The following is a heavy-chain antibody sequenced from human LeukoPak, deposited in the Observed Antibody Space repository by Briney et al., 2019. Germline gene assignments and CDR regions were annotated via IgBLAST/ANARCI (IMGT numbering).Heavy chain of an antibody. CDR1: GFTFSSYG. CDR3: AKEEYYDSSGYYFEAESYIDY. D-gene: IGHD3-22*01. Sequence: PGGSLRLSCAASGFTFSSYGMHWVRQAPGKGLEWVAVISYDGSNKYYADSVKGRFTISRDNSKNTLYLQMNSLRAEDTAVYYCAKEEYYDSSGYYFEAESYIDYWGQGTLVTVSS. CDR2: ISYDGSNK. J-gene: IGHJ4*02. V-gene: IGHV3-30*18.